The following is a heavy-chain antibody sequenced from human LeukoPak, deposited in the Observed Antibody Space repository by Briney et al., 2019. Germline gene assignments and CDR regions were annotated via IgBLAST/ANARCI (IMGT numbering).Heavy chain of an antibody. CDR1: GGSISSYY. CDR2: IYYSGST. V-gene: IGHV4-59*01. Sequence: SETLSLTCTVSGGSISSYYWSWFRQPPGKGLEWIGDIYYSGSTNYNPSLKSRVTISVDTSKNQFSLKLSSVTAADTAVYYCARVSSSGWSSFDYWGQGTLVTVSS. D-gene: IGHD6-19*01. CDR3: ARVSSSGWSSFDY. J-gene: IGHJ4*02.